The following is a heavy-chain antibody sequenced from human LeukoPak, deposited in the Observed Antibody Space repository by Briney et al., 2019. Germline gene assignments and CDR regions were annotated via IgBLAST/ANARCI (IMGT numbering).Heavy chain of an antibody. J-gene: IGHJ4*02. Sequence: GKSLRLSCATSGFTFSGYGMHWVRQAPGKGLEWVTVIWSDGSNKYYADSVKGRFTISRDNSKNTLYLQMNSLRAEDTAVYYCARGYYTGRGHHFEYWGQGTLVTVSS. D-gene: IGHD2-8*02. CDR1: GFTFSGYG. CDR3: ARGYYTGRGHHFEY. V-gene: IGHV3-33*01. CDR2: IWSDGSNK.